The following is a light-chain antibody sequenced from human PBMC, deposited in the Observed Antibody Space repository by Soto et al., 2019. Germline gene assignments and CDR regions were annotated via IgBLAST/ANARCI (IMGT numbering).Light chain of an antibody. CDR2: VAS. V-gene: IGKV3-11*01. J-gene: IGKJ1*01. CDR3: HQRRSWPRT. CDR1: QAVYTA. Sequence: EIVLTQSPATLSSFPGDRGTLSCRASQAVYTALAWYQHKPGQAPRLLSYVASNRSAGVPARFSGSGSGTDFTLTISDVEPEDFAVYYCHQRRSWPRTFGQGTKVDIK.